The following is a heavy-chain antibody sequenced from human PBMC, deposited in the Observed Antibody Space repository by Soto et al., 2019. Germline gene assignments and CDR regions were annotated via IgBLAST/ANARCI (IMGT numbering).Heavy chain of an antibody. CDR1: GFTFSSYA. V-gene: IGHV3-23*01. CDR3: PKTRPRYTSLDFDY. J-gene: IGHJ4*02. D-gene: IGHD1-20*01. CDR2: ISGSGGST. Sequence: AGGSLRLSCAASGFTFSSYAMSWVRQAPGKGLEWVSAISGSGGSTYYADSVKGRFTISRDNSKNTLYLQMNSLRAEDTAVYYCPKTRPRYTSLDFDYWGQGTLVTVSS.